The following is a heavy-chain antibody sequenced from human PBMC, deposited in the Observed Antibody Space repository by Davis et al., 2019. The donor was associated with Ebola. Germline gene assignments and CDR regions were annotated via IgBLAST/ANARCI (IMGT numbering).Heavy chain of an antibody. Sequence: PGGSLRLSCAASGFTFSSYGMHWVRQAPGKGLEWVAVIWYDGSNKYYADSVKGRFTISRDNSKNTLYLQMNSLRAEDTAVYYCARDPGGSGSLDYWGQGTLVTVSS. CDR1: GFTFSSYG. V-gene: IGHV3-33*01. D-gene: IGHD1-26*01. CDR2: IWYDGSNK. CDR3: ARDPGGSGSLDY. J-gene: IGHJ4*02.